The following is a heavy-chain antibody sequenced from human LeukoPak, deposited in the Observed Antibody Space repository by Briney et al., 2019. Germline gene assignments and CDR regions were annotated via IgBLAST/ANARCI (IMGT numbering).Heavy chain of an antibody. CDR2: ISAYNGNT. CDR1: GYTFTSYG. CDR3: AYDFWSGYYNY. Sequence: ASVNVSCKASGYTFTSYGISWVRQAPGQGLEWMGWISAYNGNTNYAQKLQGRVTMTPDTSTSTVYMELRSLRSDDTAVYYCAYDFWSGYYNYWGQGTLVTVSS. J-gene: IGHJ4*02. V-gene: IGHV1-18*01. D-gene: IGHD3-3*01.